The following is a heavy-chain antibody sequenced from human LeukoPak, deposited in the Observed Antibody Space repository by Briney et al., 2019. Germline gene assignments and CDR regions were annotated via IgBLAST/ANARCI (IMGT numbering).Heavy chain of an antibody. V-gene: IGHV4-34*01. CDR2: IDHSGST. CDR1: GGSLTGYY. Sequence: PSATLSLTCAVYGGSLTGYYWSWIRQPPGKGLEWIGEIDHSGSTNYNPSLKSRVTISADTSKNQFSLKLSSVTAADTAVYYCARGETGIAVAGTIDYWGQGTLVTVSS. D-gene: IGHD6-19*01. CDR3: ARGETGIAVAGTIDY. J-gene: IGHJ4*02.